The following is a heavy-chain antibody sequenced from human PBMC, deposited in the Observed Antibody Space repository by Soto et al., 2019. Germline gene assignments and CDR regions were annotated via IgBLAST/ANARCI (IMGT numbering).Heavy chain of an antibody. CDR1: GDSVSSNSAA. Sequence: KQSQTLSLTCAISGDSVSSNSAAWNWIRQSPSRGLEWLGRTYYRSKWYNDYAVSVKSRITINPDTSKNQFSLQLNSVTPEDTAVYYCARGPQLAQHNWFDPWGQGTLVTVSS. J-gene: IGHJ5*02. D-gene: IGHD6-6*01. CDR2: TYYRSKWYN. CDR3: ARGPQLAQHNWFDP. V-gene: IGHV6-1*01.